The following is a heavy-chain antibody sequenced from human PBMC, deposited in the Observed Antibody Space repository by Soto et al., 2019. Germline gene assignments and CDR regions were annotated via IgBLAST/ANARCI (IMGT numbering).Heavy chain of an antibody. D-gene: IGHD2-2*01. V-gene: IGHV3-15*06. Sequence: EVQLLESGGDLAEPGGSLRLSCAASGFAFTHVWMTWVRQAPGRGLEWVARFKRKSDGETTNYAAPVKGRFTISRDDSNQTLYRQMKSLKTDHTAVYYSAAARYCNSNTCPAAFDIWGKGTTV. CDR3: AAARYCNSNTCPAAFDI. J-gene: IGHJ3*02. CDR1: GFAFTHVW. CDR2: FKRKSDGETT.